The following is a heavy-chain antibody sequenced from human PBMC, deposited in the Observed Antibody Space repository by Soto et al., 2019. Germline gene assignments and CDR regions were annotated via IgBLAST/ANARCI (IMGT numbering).Heavy chain of an antibody. CDR1: GYSFTSLD. Sequence: ASVKVSCKASGYSFTSLDINWVRQTAGQGLEWMGWMEPSTGATGYAQKFQGRVTMTRDTSMNTAYMELTTLTSDDTAFYYCARGVSAGVDYWGQGTLVTVS. J-gene: IGHJ4*02. CDR3: ARGVSAGVDY. D-gene: IGHD1-26*01. V-gene: IGHV1-8*01. CDR2: MEPSTGAT.